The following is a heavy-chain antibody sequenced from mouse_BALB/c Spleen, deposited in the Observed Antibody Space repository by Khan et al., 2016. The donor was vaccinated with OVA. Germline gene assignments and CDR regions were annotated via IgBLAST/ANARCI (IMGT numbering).Heavy chain of an antibody. V-gene: IGHV1S137*01. CDR3: ARGGGGDIFLY. D-gene: IGHD1-3*01. CDR1: GYTFTDFT. Sequence: QVRLQQSGAELVRPGVSVKISCKGSGYTFTDFTMHWVKQSHAMSLEWIGVINTYYGDADYNQKFKGKATMTVDKSSNTAYMDLARLTSEDSAIYYCARGGGGDIFLYWGQGTLVTVSA. CDR2: INTYYGDA. J-gene: IGHJ3*01.